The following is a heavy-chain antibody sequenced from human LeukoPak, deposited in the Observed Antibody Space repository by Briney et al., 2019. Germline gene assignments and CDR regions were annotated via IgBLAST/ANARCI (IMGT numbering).Heavy chain of an antibody. D-gene: IGHD3-3*01. CDR1: GYTFTSYG. Sequence: ASVKVSCKASGYTFTSYGISWVRQAPGQGLEWMGWISAYNGNTNYAQKLQGRVTMTTDTSTSTAYMELRSLRSDDTAVYYCARDPPYDFWSGYYAPGYYYYGMDVWGQGTTVTAPS. CDR2: ISAYNGNT. J-gene: IGHJ6*02. V-gene: IGHV1-18*01. CDR3: ARDPPYDFWSGYYAPGYYYYGMDV.